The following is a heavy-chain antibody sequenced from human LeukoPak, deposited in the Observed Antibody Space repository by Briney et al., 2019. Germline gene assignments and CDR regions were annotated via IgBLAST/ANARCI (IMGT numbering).Heavy chain of an antibody. J-gene: IGHJ4*02. D-gene: IGHD3-22*01. CDR2: ISGSGGST. CDR1: GLTFSSYA. CDR3: AKPTAPKLILDGFDY. Sequence: GGSLRLSCAASGLTFSSYAMSWVRQAPGKGLEWVSAISGSGGSTYYADSVKGRFTISRDNSKNTLYLQMNSLRAEDTAVYYCAKPTAPKLILDGFDYWGQGTLVTVSS. V-gene: IGHV3-23*01.